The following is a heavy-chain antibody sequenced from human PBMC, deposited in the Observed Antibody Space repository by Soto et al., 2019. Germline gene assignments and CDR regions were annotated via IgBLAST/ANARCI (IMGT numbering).Heavy chain of an antibody. V-gene: IGHV3-23*01. CDR1: GFTFSSYA. D-gene: IGHD6-19*01. CDR3: AKSHFQRTDSSGWNWWYFDL. Sequence: GGSLRLSCAASGFTFSSYAMSWVRQAPGKGLEWVSAISGSGGSTYYADSVKGRFTISRDNSKNTLYLQMNSLRAEDTAVYYCAKSHFQRTDSSGWNWWYFDLWGRGTLVTVSS. CDR2: ISGSGGST. J-gene: IGHJ2*01.